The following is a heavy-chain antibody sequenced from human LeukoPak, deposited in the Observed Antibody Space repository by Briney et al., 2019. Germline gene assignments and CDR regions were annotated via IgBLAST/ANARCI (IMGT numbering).Heavy chain of an antibody. CDR2: MNPNSGNT. V-gene: IGHV1-8*01. D-gene: IGHD5-24*01. CDR3: ARVGYMDWFDP. J-gene: IGHJ5*02. Sequence: ASVKIYCKASGYTFHSYDINWVRQATGQWLEWMGWMNPNSGNTGYAQKFQGRVTMTRNTSISTAYMELSSLRSEDTAVYYCARVGYMDWFDPWGQGTLVTVSS. CDR1: GYTFHSYD.